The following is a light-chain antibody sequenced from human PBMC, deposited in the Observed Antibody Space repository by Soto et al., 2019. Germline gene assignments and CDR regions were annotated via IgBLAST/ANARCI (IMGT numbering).Light chain of an antibody. V-gene: IGKV3D-20*02. CDR1: QSVSSSD. Sequence: EIFVAQSPGPLSLSPGERATLSCIASQSVSSSDLAWYQQKPGQAPRLLIYGASSRATGIPARFSGSGSGTDFTLTISSLEPEDFAVYYCQQRSNWPPTFCQGTRLEIK. J-gene: IGKJ5*01. CDR3: QQRSNWPPT. CDR2: GAS.